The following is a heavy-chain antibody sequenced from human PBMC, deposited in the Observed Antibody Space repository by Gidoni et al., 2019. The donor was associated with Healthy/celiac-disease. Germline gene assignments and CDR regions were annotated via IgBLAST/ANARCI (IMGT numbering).Heavy chain of an antibody. CDR2: INAGNGNT. V-gene: IGHV1-3*01. D-gene: IGHD3-3*01. CDR1: GYTFTSYA. CDR3: ARDPGVTIFGVVTGPGYMDV. Sequence: QVQLVQSGAEVKKPGASVKVSCKASGYTFTSYAMHWVRQAPGQRLEWMGWINAGNGNTKYSQKFQGRVTITRDTSASTAYMELSSLRSEDTAVYYCARDPGVTIFGVVTGPGYMDVWGKGTTVTVSS. J-gene: IGHJ6*03.